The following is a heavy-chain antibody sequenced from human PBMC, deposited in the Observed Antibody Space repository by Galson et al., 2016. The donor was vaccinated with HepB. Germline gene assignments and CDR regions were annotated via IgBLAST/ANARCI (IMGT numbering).Heavy chain of an antibody. V-gene: IGHV4-61*01. CDR3: ATMVPEYYFAMHV. D-gene: IGHD2-8*01. Sequence: SETLSLTCTVSGGSVRSGSYYWSWIRQPPGKGLEWIGYIYYSGSTNYNPSLKSRVTISVDTSKNQFPLNLTSVTAADTALYYCATMVPEYYFAMHVWGLGTTVTVSS. J-gene: IGHJ6*02. CDR1: GGSVRSGSYY. CDR2: IYYSGST.